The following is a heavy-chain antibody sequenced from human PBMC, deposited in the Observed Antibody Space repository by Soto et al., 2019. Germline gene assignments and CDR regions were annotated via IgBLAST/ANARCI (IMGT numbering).Heavy chain of an antibody. CDR1: GFTFDDYA. Sequence: GGSLRLSCAASGFTFDDYAMHWVRQAPGKGLEWVSGISWNSGSIGYADSVKGRFTISRDNAKNSLYLQMNSLRAEDTALYYCAKVNSSGWDDAFDIWGQGTMVTVSS. V-gene: IGHV3-9*01. J-gene: IGHJ3*02. CDR2: ISWNSGSI. D-gene: IGHD6-19*01. CDR3: AKVNSSGWDDAFDI.